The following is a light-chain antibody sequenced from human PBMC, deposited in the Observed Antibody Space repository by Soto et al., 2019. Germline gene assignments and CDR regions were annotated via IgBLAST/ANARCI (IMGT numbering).Light chain of an antibody. J-gene: IGLJ1*01. CDR2: TNN. Sequence: QSVLNQPPSAYGTPGQRVTIFCSVSISIIGSNFVYCYQPLPGTALKLLIYTNNQRPSGVPDRFSGSKSGTSASLAISGLRSEDEADYYCASWDGSLSGHVFGTGTKVTVL. CDR1: ISIIGSNF. CDR3: ASWDGSLSGHV. V-gene: IGLV1-47*02.